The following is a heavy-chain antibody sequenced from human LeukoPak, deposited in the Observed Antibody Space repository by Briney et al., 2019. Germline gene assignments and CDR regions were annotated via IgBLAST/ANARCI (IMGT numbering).Heavy chain of an antibody. Sequence: SETLSLTCNVSGASISSSRSFWGWLRQPPGKGLEWIVSIFSVGNTYYNPSLKSRVSISIDTLKNQFSLRLSSVTAADTAIYFCARPQLGSSAGYVDHWGQGILVTVSS. D-gene: IGHD3-9*01. V-gene: IGHV4-39*01. CDR3: ARPQLGSSAGYVDH. CDR2: IFSVGNT. CDR1: GASISSSRSF. J-gene: IGHJ4*02.